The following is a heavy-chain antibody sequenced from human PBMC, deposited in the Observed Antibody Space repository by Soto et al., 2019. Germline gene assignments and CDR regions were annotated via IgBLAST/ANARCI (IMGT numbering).Heavy chain of an antibody. CDR2: MNPNSGNT. CDR3: AREGVPTYYDFWSGYHRTGYFDY. D-gene: IGHD3-3*01. Sequence: EASVKVSCKASGYTFTSYDINWVRQATGQGLEWMGWMNPNSGNTGYAQKFQGRVTMTRNTSISTAYMELSSLRSEDTAVYYCAREGVPTYYDFWSGYHRTGYFDYWGQGTLVTVSS. J-gene: IGHJ4*02. V-gene: IGHV1-8*01. CDR1: GYTFTSYD.